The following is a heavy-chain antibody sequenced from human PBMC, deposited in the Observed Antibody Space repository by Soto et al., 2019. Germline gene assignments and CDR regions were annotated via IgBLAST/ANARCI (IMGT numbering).Heavy chain of an antibody. J-gene: IGHJ6*02. CDR1: GGSFSGYY. V-gene: IGHV4-34*02. Sequence: QVQLQQWGAGLLKPSATLSLTCAVHGGSFSGYYWSWIRQSPGKGLEWVGEITHSGGINYNMSLKSRVNISVDTSKKQFSLKVNSVTAADTAVYYCARGRELVWFGEETFGVDVWGQGTTVTVSS. CDR2: ITHSGGI. CDR3: ARGRELVWFGEETFGVDV. D-gene: IGHD3-10*01.